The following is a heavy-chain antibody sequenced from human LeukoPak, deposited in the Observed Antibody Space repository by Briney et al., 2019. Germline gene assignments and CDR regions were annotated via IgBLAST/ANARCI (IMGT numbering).Heavy chain of an antibody. CDR1: GYTFTSYG. Sequence: ASVKVSCKVSGYTFTSYGISWVRQAPGQGLEWMGWISAYNGNTNYAQKLQGRVTMTTDISTSTAYMELRSLRSDDTAVYYCARDRTIFGVVNPKAYQPTADYWGQGTLVTVSS. D-gene: IGHD3-3*01. CDR2: ISAYNGNT. CDR3: ARDRTIFGVVNPKAYQPTADY. V-gene: IGHV1-18*01. J-gene: IGHJ4*02.